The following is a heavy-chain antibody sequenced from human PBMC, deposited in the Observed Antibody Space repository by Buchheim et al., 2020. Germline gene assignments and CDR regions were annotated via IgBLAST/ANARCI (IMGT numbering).Heavy chain of an antibody. CDR3: AKDQGGSSPLYYFDY. Sequence: QVQLVESGGGVVQPGRSLRLSCAASGFTFSSYGMHWVRQAPGKGLEWVAVISYDGSNKYYADSVKGRFTISRDNSKNTLYLQMNSLRAEDTAVYYCAKDQGGSSPLYYFDYWGQGTL. CDR1: GFTFSSYG. CDR2: ISYDGSNK. J-gene: IGHJ4*02. V-gene: IGHV3-30*18. D-gene: IGHD3-16*01.